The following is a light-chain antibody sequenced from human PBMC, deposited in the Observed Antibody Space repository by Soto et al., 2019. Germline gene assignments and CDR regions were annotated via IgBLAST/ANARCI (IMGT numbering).Light chain of an antibody. CDR1: QGIRNY. CDR2: GAS. J-gene: IGKJ1*01. Sequence: DIQMTQSPSSLSASVGDRVTITCRASQGIRNYLAWFQQKPGKVPNLLIYGASTLQSGVPSRFSGSGSGTDVTLTISSLQPEDVATYYCQKYNSDPPWTFGQGTKVEL. V-gene: IGKV1-27*01. CDR3: QKYNSDPPWT.